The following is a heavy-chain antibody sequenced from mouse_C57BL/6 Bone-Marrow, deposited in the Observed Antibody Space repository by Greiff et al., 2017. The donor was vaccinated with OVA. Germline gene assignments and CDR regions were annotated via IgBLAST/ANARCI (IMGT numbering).Heavy chain of an antibody. J-gene: IGHJ2*01. CDR1: GFTFSSYA. CDR3: ARDRELRPVDY. Sequence: EVKLMESGGGLVKPGGSLKLSCAASGFTFSSYAMSWVRQTPEKRLEWVATISDGGSYTYYPDNVKGRFTISRDNAKNNLYLQMSHLKSEDTAMYYCARDRELRPVDYWGQGTTLTVSS. V-gene: IGHV5-4*01. D-gene: IGHD3-2*02. CDR2: ISDGGSYT.